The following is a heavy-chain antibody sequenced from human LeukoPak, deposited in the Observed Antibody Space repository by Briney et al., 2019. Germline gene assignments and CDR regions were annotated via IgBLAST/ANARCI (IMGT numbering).Heavy chain of an antibody. J-gene: IGHJ4*02. D-gene: IGHD5-18*01. CDR3: ARGDTAMVLDY. CDR1: GGTFSSYA. CDR2: IIPIFGTA. V-gene: IGHV1-69*06. Sequence: SVKVSCKASGGTFSSYAISWVRQAPGQGLEWLGGIIPIFGTANYAQKFQGRVTITADKSTSTAYMELSSLRSEDTAVYYCARGDTAMVLDYWGQGTLVTVSS.